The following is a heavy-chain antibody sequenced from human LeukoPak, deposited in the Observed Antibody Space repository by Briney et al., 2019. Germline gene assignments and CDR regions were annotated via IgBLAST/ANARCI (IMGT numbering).Heavy chain of an antibody. CDR3: TRLRSDTTGGYYYFMDV. Sequence: GSLRLSCAASAFTFSDSAIHWVRQAPGKGLEWVGRIRSKANGYATSYGASAKGRLTISRDDSKNTADLQMNDLRTEDTAVYYCTRLRSDTTGGYYYFMDVWGKGTTVIVSS. J-gene: IGHJ6*03. CDR1: AFTFSDSA. V-gene: IGHV3-73*01. D-gene: IGHD1-1*01. CDR2: IRSKANGYAT.